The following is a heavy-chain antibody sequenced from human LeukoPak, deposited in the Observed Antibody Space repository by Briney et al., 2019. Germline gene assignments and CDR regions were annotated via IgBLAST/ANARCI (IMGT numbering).Heavy chain of an antibody. CDR1: GFTFSNYW. J-gene: IGHJ4*02. CDR3: ARSIGAAECH. Sequence: PGGSLRLSCVASGFTFSNYWMSWVRQAPGKGLEWVANINQEGTKIYYVDSMRGRLTISRDNAKNSVFLQMTNLRAEDTAVYYCARSIGAAECHWGQGTLVTVSS. CDR2: INQEGTKI. D-gene: IGHD6-13*01. V-gene: IGHV3-7*01.